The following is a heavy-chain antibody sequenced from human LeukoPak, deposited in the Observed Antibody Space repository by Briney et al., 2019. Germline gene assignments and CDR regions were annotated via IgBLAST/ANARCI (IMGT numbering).Heavy chain of an antibody. D-gene: IGHD1-7*01. Sequence: GGSLRLSCAASGFTFSTYAMYWVRQTRGEGLEWVSGISGSGDSTYYADSVKGRFTISRDNSKNTLYLQMNSLRADDTAAYYCAKGEAWGNYIFGSWGQGTLVTVSS. CDR3: AKGEAWGNYIFGS. CDR2: ISGSGDST. J-gene: IGHJ4*02. CDR1: GFTFSTYA. V-gene: IGHV3-23*01.